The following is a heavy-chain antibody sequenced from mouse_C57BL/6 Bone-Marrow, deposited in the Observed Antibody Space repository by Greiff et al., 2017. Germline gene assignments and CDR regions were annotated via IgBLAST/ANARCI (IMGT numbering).Heavy chain of an antibody. CDR2: ISNLAYSI. CDR1: GFTFRDYG. CDR3: ARRASAYDGYYYAMDY. D-gene: IGHD2-3*01. V-gene: IGHV5-15*04. J-gene: IGHJ4*01. Sequence: EVKLVESGGGLVQPGGSLKLSCAASGFTFRDYGMAWVRQAPRKGPEWVAFISNLAYSIYYADTVTGRFTISRENAKNTLYLEMSSLRAEDTARYYCARRASAYDGYYYAMDYWGQGTSVTVSS.